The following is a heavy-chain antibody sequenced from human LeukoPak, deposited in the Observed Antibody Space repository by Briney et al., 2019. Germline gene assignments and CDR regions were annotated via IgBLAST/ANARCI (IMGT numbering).Heavy chain of an antibody. J-gene: IGHJ5*02. CDR2: INTNTGNP. V-gene: IGHV7-4-1*02. CDR3: ARGAEWFDP. CDR1: GYRFTNYP. Sequence: ASVKVSCKASGYRFTNYPINWVRQAPGQGLEWMGWINTNTGNPTYAQGFTGRFVFSLDTSVSTTYLQISSLKAEDTAVYYCARGAEWFDPWGQGTLVTVSS. D-gene: IGHD3-16*01.